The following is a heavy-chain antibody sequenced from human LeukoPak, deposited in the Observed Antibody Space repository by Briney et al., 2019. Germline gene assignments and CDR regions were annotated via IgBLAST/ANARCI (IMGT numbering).Heavy chain of an antibody. Sequence: GGSLRLSCAASGFTFGNYAMHWVRQAPGKGLEGVAVISYDGSNEYYADSVKGRFTISRDNSKNTLYLQMNSLRVEDTAVYYCGRDKYSSGPYYFDYWGQETLVTVSS. CDR2: ISYDGSNE. J-gene: IGHJ4*02. V-gene: IGHV3-30-3*01. CDR1: GFTFGNYA. D-gene: IGHD6-19*01. CDR3: GRDKYSSGPYYFDY.